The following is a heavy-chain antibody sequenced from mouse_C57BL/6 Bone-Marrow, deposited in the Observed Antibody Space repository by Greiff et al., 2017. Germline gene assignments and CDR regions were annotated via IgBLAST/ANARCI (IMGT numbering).Heavy chain of an antibody. D-gene: IGHD3-2*02. J-gene: IGHJ3*01. CDR1: GFNIKDDY. CDR2: IDPENGDT. CDR3: RGSGTTWFAY. Sequence: VQLQQSGAELVRPGASVKLSCTASGFNIKDDYMHWVKQRPEQGLEWIGWIDPENGDTEYASKFQGKATITADPSSNTAYLQLSSLTPEDTAVYYCRGSGTTWFAYWGQGTLVTVSA. V-gene: IGHV14-4*01.